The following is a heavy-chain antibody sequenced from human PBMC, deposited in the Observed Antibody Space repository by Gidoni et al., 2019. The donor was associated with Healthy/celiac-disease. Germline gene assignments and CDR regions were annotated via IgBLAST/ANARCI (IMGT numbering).Heavy chain of an antibody. D-gene: IGHD3-22*01. CDR1: GLTLSSYC. Sequence: EVQLVESGGGLVKPGGSLRLYCAASGLTLSSYCMNWVRQAPGKGLEWVSSISSSSSYIYYADSVKGRFTISRDNAKNSLYLQMNSLRAEDTAVYYCARDFGISMIVVVINGMDVWGQGTTVTVSS. J-gene: IGHJ6*02. CDR3: ARDFGISMIVVVINGMDV. CDR2: ISSSSSYI. V-gene: IGHV3-21*01.